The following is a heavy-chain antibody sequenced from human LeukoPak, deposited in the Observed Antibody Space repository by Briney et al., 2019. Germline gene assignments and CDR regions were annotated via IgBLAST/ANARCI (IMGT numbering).Heavy chain of an antibody. CDR2: ISSSSSTI. J-gene: IGHJ3*02. CDR1: GFTFSKAW. Sequence: GGSLRLSCVASGFTFSKAWMSWVRQAPGKGLEWVSYISSSSSTIYYADSVKGRFTISRDNAKNSLYLQMNSLRAEDTAVYYCAREYDYGDYRDAFDIWGQGTMVTVSS. V-gene: IGHV3-48*04. CDR3: AREYDYGDYRDAFDI. D-gene: IGHD4-17*01.